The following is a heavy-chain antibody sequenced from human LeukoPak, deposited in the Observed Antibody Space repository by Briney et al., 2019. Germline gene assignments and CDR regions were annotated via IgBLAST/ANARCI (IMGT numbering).Heavy chain of an antibody. V-gene: IGHV3-74*01. D-gene: IGHD2-15*01. CDR1: GFPFSSYW. CDR2: INSDGSAT. J-gene: IGHJ4*02. CDR3: AKDIGYCSGGSCYVYFDY. Sequence: GGSLRLSCAASGFPFSSYWMHWVRQVPGKGLLWVSRINSDGSATIYADSVRGRFTISRDNAKNSLYLQMNSLRAEDTALYYCAKDIGYCSGGSCYVYFDYWGQGTLVTVSS.